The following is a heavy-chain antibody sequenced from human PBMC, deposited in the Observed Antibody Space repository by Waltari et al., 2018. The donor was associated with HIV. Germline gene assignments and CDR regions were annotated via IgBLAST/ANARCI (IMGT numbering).Heavy chain of an antibody. Sequence: EVQLVESGGGLVQPGRSLRLSCVASGFTFDEYPMHWVRQSPGKGLEWVSGISWNSGITDYGDSVKGRFTISRDNAKNSLYLQMNSLTVEDTAFYYCAKGGSHLTIFEAWFDSWGQGTLVTVSS. D-gene: IGHD3-3*01. V-gene: IGHV3-9*01. J-gene: IGHJ5*01. CDR3: AKGGSHLTIFEAWFDS. CDR1: GFTFDEYP. CDR2: ISWNSGIT.